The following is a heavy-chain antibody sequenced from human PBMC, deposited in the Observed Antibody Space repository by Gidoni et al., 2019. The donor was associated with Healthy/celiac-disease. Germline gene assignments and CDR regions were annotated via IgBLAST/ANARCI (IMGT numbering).Heavy chain of an antibody. CDR2: ISGSGGST. J-gene: IGHJ3*02. V-gene: IGHV3-23*01. Sequence: EVLLLESGVGLVQPGGSLRLSCAASGLTLSSNAMSGVRQAPGKGLEWVAAISGSGGSTYYADSVKGRFTISRDNSKNTLYLQMNSLRAEDTAVYYCAKGDSSGWYDHAFDIWGQGTMVTVSS. D-gene: IGHD6-19*01. CDR3: AKGDSSGWYDHAFDI. CDR1: GLTLSSNA.